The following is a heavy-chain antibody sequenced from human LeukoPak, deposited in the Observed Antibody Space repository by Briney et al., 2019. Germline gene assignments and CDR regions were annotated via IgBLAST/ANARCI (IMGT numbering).Heavy chain of an antibody. CDR3: ARDYGDYGVDY. D-gene: IGHD4-17*01. Sequence: PSETLSLTCGVYGGSFSGYYWSWIRQPPGKGLEWIGEINHSGSTNYNPSLKSRVTISVDTSKNQFSLKLSSVTAADTAVYYCARDYGDYGVDYWGQGTLVTVSS. J-gene: IGHJ4*02. CDR1: GGSFSGYY. CDR2: INHSGST. V-gene: IGHV4-34*01.